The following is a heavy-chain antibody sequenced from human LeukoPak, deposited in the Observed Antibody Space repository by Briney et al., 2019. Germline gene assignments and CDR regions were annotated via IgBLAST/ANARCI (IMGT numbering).Heavy chain of an antibody. CDR2: ISSRSSTI. Sequence: PGGSLRLSCAASGFTVSSNYVNWVRQAPGKGLEWISYISSRSSTIYYADSVKGRFTISRDNAKNSLYLQMNSLRDEDTAVYYCARGCSGGSCFGDFDYWGQGTLGTVSS. D-gene: IGHD2-15*01. CDR1: GFTVSSNY. V-gene: IGHV3-48*02. CDR3: ARGCSGGSCFGDFDY. J-gene: IGHJ4*02.